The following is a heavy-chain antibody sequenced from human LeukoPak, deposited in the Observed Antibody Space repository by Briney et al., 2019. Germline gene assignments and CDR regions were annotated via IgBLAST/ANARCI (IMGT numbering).Heavy chain of an antibody. CDR2: IYYSGST. V-gene: IGHV4-61*08. D-gene: IGHD6-13*01. CDR3: ARQDSSRFDAFDI. Sequence: SETLSLTCTVSGGSISSGGYYWSWIRQHPGKGLEWIGYIYYSGSTNYNPSLKSRVTISVDTSKNQFSLKLSSVTAADTAVYYCARQDSSRFDAFDIWGQGTMVTVSS. CDR1: GGSISSGGYY. J-gene: IGHJ3*02.